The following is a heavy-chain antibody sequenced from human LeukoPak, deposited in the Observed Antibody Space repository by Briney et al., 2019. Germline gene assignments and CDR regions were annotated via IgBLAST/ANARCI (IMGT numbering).Heavy chain of an antibody. CDR3: ARDQSEIDSSGYYGSIVFDY. Sequence: GGSLRLSCAASGFTFSSYSMNWVRQAPGKGLEWVSSISSSSSYIYYADSVKGRFTISRDNAKNSLYLQMNSLRAEDTAVYYCARDQSEIDSSGYYGSIVFDYWGQGTLVTVSS. CDR1: GFTFSSYS. J-gene: IGHJ4*02. D-gene: IGHD3-22*01. CDR2: ISSSSSYI. V-gene: IGHV3-21*01.